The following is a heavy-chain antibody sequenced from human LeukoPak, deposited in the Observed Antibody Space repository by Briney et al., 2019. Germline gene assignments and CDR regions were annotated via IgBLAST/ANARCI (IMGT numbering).Heavy chain of an antibody. Sequence: PSETLSLTCTVSGGSISSSSYYWAWIRQPPGKGLEWIGSIYYSGNTYYKSSLKSRVTIAVDTSKNQFSLKLNSVTAADTAVYYCARESYYDSSCYPHDAFDIWGQGTMVTVSS. CDR1: GGSISSSSYY. J-gene: IGHJ3*02. D-gene: IGHD3-22*01. V-gene: IGHV4-39*07. CDR3: ARESYYDSSCYPHDAFDI. CDR2: IYYSGNT.